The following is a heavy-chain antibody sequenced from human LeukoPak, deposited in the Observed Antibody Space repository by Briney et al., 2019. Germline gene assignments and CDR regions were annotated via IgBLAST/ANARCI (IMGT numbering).Heavy chain of an antibody. D-gene: IGHD2-15*01. CDR3: ARGEVGYCTGGTCGYYYYGMDV. CDR2: VYTRGNT. Sequence: SETLSLTCSVSGGSISSDYWSWIRQPAGKGLEWIGRVYTRGNTDYNPSLKSRVTMSVDTSKNQFSLRLSSVTAADTAVYYCARGEVGYCTGGTCGYYYYGMDVWGQGTTVTVSS. J-gene: IGHJ6*02. CDR1: GGSISSDY. V-gene: IGHV4-4*07.